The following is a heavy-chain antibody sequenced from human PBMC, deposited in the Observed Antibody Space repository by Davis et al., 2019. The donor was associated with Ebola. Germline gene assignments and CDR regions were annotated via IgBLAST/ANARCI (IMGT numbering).Heavy chain of an antibody. CDR1: GFTFSGST. Sequence: PGGSLRLSCAASGFTFSGSTMHWVRQASGKGLEWVGRIRTKANSYATGYAASVKGRFTISRDDSRNTAYLQMNSLRVEDTAVYYCAILGVRHSEDYWGQGTQVTVSS. V-gene: IGHV3-73*01. J-gene: IGHJ4*02. CDR3: AILGVRHSEDY. D-gene: IGHD3-10*01. CDR2: IRTKANSYAT.